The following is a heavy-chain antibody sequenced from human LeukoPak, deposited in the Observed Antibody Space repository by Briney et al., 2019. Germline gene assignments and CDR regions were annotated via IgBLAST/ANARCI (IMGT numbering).Heavy chain of an antibody. D-gene: IGHD3-10*01. J-gene: IGHJ4*02. CDR3: AREEPSYGSGSLGY. Sequence: PGGSLTPSWAPSGFAFSSYSMNWARQAPGKGLGWVSYISSSSSYRSYADSVKGRFTISRDNAKNSLYLQMNSLRAEDTAVYYCAREEPSYGSGSLGYWGQGTLVTVSS. CDR2: ISSSSSYR. V-gene: IGHV3-21*01. CDR1: GFAFSSYS.